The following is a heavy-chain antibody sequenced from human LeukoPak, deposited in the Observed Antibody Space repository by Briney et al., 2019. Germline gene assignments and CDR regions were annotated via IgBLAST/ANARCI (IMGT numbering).Heavy chain of an antibody. CDR3: ARGGYYDSGGYFDWFDP. Sequence: GRSLRLSCAASGFTLSSYVMHWVRRAPGKGLEWVAVIWYDGSNKYYADSLKGRFTISRDNSKNTLYLQMNSLRAEDTAVYYCARGGYYDSGGYFDWFDPWGQGTLVTVSS. J-gene: IGHJ5*02. D-gene: IGHD3-22*01. CDR1: GFTLSSYV. CDR2: IWYDGSNK. V-gene: IGHV3-33*01.